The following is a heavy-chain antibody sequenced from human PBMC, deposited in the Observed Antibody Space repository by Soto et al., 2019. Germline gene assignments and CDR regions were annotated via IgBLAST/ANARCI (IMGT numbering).Heavy chain of an antibody. CDR2: ITGSGGST. J-gene: IGHJ4*02. CDR1: RFTFSHYA. V-gene: IGHV3-23*01. CDR3: ATERYGDYGGIDY. Sequence: GGSLRLSFAVSRFTFSHYAMSWFRQAPGKGLEWVSVITGSGGSTYYADSVKGRFTISRDTSKNTLFLQMNSLRAEDTAVYYCATERYGDYGGIDYWGQGTMVSVSS. D-gene: IGHD4-17*01.